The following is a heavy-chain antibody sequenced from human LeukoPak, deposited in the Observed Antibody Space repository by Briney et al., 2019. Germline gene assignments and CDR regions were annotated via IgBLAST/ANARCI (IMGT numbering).Heavy chain of an antibody. J-gene: IGHJ3*02. Sequence: GGSLRLSCAASGFTFSSYSMNWVRQAPGKGLEWVSSISSSSSYIYYADSVKGRFTISRDNAKNSLYLQMNSLRAEDTAVYYCARDGSGYNSGAFDIWGQGTMVTVSS. D-gene: IGHD3-3*01. CDR3: ARDGSGYNSGAFDI. CDR2: ISSSSSYI. V-gene: IGHV3-21*01. CDR1: GFTFSSYS.